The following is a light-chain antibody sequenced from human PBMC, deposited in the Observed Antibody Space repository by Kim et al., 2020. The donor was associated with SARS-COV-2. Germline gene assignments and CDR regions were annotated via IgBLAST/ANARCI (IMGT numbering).Light chain of an antibody. V-gene: IGKV1-8*01. CDR3: QQYYSYPRT. CDR2: AAS. Sequence: AIRMTQSPSSFSASTGDRVTITCRASQGISSYLAWYQQKPGKAPKLLIYAASTLQSGVPSRFSGSGSGTDFTLTFSCLQSEDFATYYCQQYYSYPRTFGQGTKVDIK. J-gene: IGKJ1*01. CDR1: QGISSY.